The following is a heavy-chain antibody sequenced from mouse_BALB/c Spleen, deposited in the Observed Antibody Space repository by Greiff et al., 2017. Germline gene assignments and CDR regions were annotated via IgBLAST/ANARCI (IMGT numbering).Heavy chain of an antibody. D-gene: IGHD2-1*01. V-gene: IGHV1-37*01. J-gene: IGHJ3*01. CDR3: GKGNRLFAY. Sequence: EVKLMESGPELVKPGASVKISCKASGYSFTGYFMNWVKRSHGKSLEWIGRINPYNGDTFYNQKFKGKATLTVDKSSSTAHMELLSLTSEDSAVYYCGKGNRLFAYWGQGTLVTVSA. CDR2: INPYNGDT. CDR1: GYSFTGYF.